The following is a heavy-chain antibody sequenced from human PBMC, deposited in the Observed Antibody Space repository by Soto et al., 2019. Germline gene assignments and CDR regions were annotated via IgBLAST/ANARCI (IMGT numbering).Heavy chain of an antibody. CDR3: ARVGTIFGMDV. CDR2: IYYSGST. V-gene: IGHV4-59*01. CDR1: GGSISSYY. J-gene: IGHJ6*02. D-gene: IGHD3-3*01. Sequence: QVQLQESGPGVVKPSETLSLTCTVSGGSISSYYWSWIRQPPGKGLEWIGYIYYSGSTNYNPSLKSRVTISVDTSKNQFSLKLSSVTAADTAVYYCARVGTIFGMDVWGQGTTVTVSS.